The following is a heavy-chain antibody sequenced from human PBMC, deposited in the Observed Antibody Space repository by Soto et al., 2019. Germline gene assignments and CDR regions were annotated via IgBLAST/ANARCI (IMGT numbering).Heavy chain of an antibody. D-gene: IGHD6-13*01. J-gene: IGHJ5*02. CDR1: GFTFSRYS. CDR2: ITGNSSTI. V-gene: IGHV3-48*02. Sequence: EVQLVESGGGLVQPGGSLRLSSAASGFTFSRYSMNWARQAPGKGLEWISYITGNSSTIYYADSVKGRFTISRDNAKNSLFLQMNSLRDEDTAMYYCARDNGRADSSDPCGQGTLVTVSS. CDR3: ARDNGRADSSDP.